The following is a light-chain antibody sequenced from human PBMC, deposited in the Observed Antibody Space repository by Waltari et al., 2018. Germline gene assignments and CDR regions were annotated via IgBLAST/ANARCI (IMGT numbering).Light chain of an antibody. CDR2: EDV. Sequence: SYELTQPPSVSVSPGQTASIICSGDKLGERSASWYQPKAGQSPMLVLFEDVKRPSGIPERFSGSNSGNTATLTISGTQAMDEADYYCQVWDSSTDVFGGGTKLTVL. CDR1: KLGERS. J-gene: IGLJ2*01. CDR3: QVWDSSTDV. V-gene: IGLV3-1*01.